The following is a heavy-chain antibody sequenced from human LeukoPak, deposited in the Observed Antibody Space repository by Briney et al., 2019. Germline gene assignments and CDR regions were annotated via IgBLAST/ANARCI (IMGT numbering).Heavy chain of an antibody. CDR1: GFTFSSYA. CDR3: ARGYGGTPNWFDP. D-gene: IGHD4-23*01. V-gene: IGHV3-74*01. Sequence: GGSLRLSCAASGFTFSSYAMHWVRQAPGKGLVWVSRINSDGSSTSYADSVKGRFTISRDNAKNTLYLQMNSLRAEETAVYYCARGYGGTPNWFDPWGQGTLVTVSS. CDR2: INSDGSST. J-gene: IGHJ5*02.